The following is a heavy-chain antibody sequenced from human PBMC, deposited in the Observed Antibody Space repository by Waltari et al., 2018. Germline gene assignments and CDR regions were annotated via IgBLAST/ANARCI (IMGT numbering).Heavy chain of an antibody. Sequence: QVQLQESGPGLVKPSETLSLTCTVSGGSISSHYWSWIRQPPGKGLEWIGYIYYSGSTNYNPSRKSRVTISVDTSKNQFSLKLSSVTAADTAVYYCATSDYGDYHDAFDIWGQGTMVTVSS. CDR2: IYYSGST. CDR3: ATSDYGDYHDAFDI. D-gene: IGHD4-17*01. V-gene: IGHV4-59*11. CDR1: GGSISSHY. J-gene: IGHJ3*02.